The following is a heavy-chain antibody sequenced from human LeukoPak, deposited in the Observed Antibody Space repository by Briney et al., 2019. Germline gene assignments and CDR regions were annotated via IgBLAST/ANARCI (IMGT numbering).Heavy chain of an antibody. J-gene: IGHJ4*02. CDR2: VYYSGST. CDR1: GGSIRSYS. CDR3: AKDGREYSFDY. Sequence: PSETLSLTCTASGGSIRSYSWGWIRQPPGQPLEWIGYVYYSGSTDYNPSLRSRVSISSDASKNQFSLRLSSVTAADTAVYYCAKDGREYSFDYWGQGTLVTVYS. V-gene: IGHV4-59*01.